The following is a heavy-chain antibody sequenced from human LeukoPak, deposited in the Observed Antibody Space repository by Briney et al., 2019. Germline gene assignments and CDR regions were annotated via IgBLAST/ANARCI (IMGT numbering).Heavy chain of an antibody. D-gene: IGHD4-17*01. CDR2: ISYDGSKK. Sequence: GGSLRLSCAASGFTFSSYAMHWVRQAPGKGLEWVAVISYDGSKKYYADSVKGRFTISRDNSKNTLYLQMNSLRAEDTAVYYCARDPQTTVVTFDYWGQGTLVTVSS. CDR1: GFTFSSYA. CDR3: ARDPQTTVVTFDY. V-gene: IGHV3-30-3*01. J-gene: IGHJ4*02.